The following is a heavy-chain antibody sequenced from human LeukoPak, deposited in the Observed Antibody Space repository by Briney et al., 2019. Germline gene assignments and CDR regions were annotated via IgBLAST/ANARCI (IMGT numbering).Heavy chain of an antibody. CDR3: ARDHGPDYGDLFGY. V-gene: IGHV3-7*01. J-gene: IGHJ4*02. Sequence: GGSLRLSCEASGFSFSNSWMSWVRQAPGKGLEWVANIKQDGSEKYYVDSVKGRFTISRDNAKNSLYLQMNSLRAEDTAVYYCARDHGPDYGDLFGYWGQGTLVTVSS. CDR2: IKQDGSEK. D-gene: IGHD4-17*01. CDR1: GFSFSNSW.